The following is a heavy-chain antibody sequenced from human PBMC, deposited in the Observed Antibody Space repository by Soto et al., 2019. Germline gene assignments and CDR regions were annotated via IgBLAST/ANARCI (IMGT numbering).Heavy chain of an antibody. V-gene: IGHV1-2*06. J-gene: IGHJ6*02. CDR3: ASYRLAKHYYDITGFYNFYGMDV. Sequence: QVQLVQSGSEVKKPGASLKVSCKASGYTFSGYAVHWVRRAPGQGLVWMGRINPNTGVTNYAQKFQGRVSVTRDPSISTAYLEPSSRKSDDTAVYVCASYRLAKHYYDITGFYNFYGMDVWGQGTTVTVSS. CDR1: GYTFSGYA. CDR2: INPNTGVT. D-gene: IGHD3-22*01.